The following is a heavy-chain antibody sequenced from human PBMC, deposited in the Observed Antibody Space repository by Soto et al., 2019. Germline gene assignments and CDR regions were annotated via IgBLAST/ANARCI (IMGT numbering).Heavy chain of an antibody. J-gene: IGHJ4*02. CDR3: ERRGAFYDFWSGSNGGFDF. CDR2: VYPGDSDA. D-gene: IGHD3-3*01. Sequence: PGESLKISCKGSGYIFTNYWIGWVRQMPGKGLEWMGIVYPGDSDARYSLSFQGQVTISTDKSINTAYLQWTSLKASDTAIYYCERRGAFYDFWSGSNGGFDFWGQGTLVTVSS. V-gene: IGHV5-51*01. CDR1: GYIFTNYW.